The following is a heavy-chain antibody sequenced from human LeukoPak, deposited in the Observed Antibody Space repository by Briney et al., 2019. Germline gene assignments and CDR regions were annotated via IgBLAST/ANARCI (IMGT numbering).Heavy chain of an antibody. Sequence: GGSLRLSCAASGFTFSNFGINWVRQAPGKGLEWVSSISSSSSYISYADSVKGRFTISRDNAKNSLDLQMNSLRAEDTAVYYCAIDWYSSGWYTFDYWGQGTLVTVSS. J-gene: IGHJ4*02. D-gene: IGHD6-19*01. CDR2: ISSSSSYI. CDR3: AIDWYSSGWYTFDY. V-gene: IGHV3-21*01. CDR1: GFTFSNFG.